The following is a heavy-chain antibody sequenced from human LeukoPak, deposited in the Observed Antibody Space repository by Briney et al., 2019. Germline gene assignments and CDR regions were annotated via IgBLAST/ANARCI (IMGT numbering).Heavy chain of an antibody. CDR3: ARGSGSSGWYGGWFDP. Sequence: GVSVKVSCKASGGTFSSYAISWVRQAPGQGLEWMGGIIPIFGTANYAQKFQGRVTITTDESTSTAYMELSSLRSEDTAVYYCARGSGSSGWYGGWFDPWGQGTLVTVSS. V-gene: IGHV1-69*05. J-gene: IGHJ5*02. D-gene: IGHD6-19*01. CDR2: IIPIFGTA. CDR1: GGTFSSYA.